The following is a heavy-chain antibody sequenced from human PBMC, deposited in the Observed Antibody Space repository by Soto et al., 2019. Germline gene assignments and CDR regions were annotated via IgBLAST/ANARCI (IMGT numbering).Heavy chain of an antibody. J-gene: IGHJ5*02. CDR2: INAGNGNT. CDR3: ARVGQGFDP. V-gene: IGHV1-3*01. CDR1: GYTFTSYA. Sequence: ASGKVSCKASGYTFTSYAMHWVRQAPGQRLEWMGWINAGNGNTKYSQKFQGRVTMTRDTSTSTVYMELSSLRSEDTAVYYCARVGQGFDPWGQGTLVTVSS.